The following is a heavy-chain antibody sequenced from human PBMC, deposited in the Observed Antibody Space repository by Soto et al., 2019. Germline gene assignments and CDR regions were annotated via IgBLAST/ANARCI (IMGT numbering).Heavy chain of an antibody. J-gene: IGHJ6*02. Sequence: LKISCKGSGYSFTSYWISWVRQMPGKGLEWMGRIDPSDSYTNYSPSFQGHVTISADKSISTAYLQWSSLKASDTAMYYCARGYYYDSSGYEAVNYYYYGMDVWGQGTTVTVSS. V-gene: IGHV5-10-1*01. CDR3: ARGYYYDSSGYEAVNYYYYGMDV. CDR1: GYSFTSYW. CDR2: IDPSDSYT. D-gene: IGHD3-22*01.